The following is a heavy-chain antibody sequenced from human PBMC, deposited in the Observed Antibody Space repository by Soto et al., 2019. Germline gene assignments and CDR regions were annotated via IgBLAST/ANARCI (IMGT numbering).Heavy chain of an antibody. D-gene: IGHD1-26*01. V-gene: IGHV3-21*01. J-gene: IGHJ6*02. CDR2: ISSSSSYI. CDR3: ARGHEELYYGMDV. Sequence: PGGSLRLSCAASGFTFSSYSMNWVRQAPGKGLEWVSSISSSSSYIYYADSVKGRFTISRDNAKNSLYLQMNSLRAEDTAVYYCARGHEELYYGMDVWGQGTTVTVSS. CDR1: GFTFSSYS.